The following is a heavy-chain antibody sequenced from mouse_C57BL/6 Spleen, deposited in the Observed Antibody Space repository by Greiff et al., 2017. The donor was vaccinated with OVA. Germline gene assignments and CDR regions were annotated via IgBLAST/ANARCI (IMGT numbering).Heavy chain of an antibody. J-gene: IGHJ4*01. D-gene: IGHD2-12*01. CDR2: LDPSASYT. Sequence: VQLQQPGAELVMPGASVKLSCKASGYPFTSYWLHWVKQRPGQGLEWIGELDPSASYTNYNQTFKGKSTLTVDKSSSTAYMQLSSLTSEDSAVYYCARTIRYYAMDYWGQGTSVTVSS. CDR3: ARTIRYYAMDY. V-gene: IGHV1-69*01. CDR1: GYPFTSYW.